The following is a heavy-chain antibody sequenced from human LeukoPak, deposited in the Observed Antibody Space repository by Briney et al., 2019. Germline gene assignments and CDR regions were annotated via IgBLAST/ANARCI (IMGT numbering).Heavy chain of an antibody. CDR1: GFTFSSYW. V-gene: IGHV3-74*01. J-gene: IGHJ1*01. Sequence: GGSLRLSCAASGFTFSSYWMHWLRQAPGKGLVWVSRINTDGSYTSYADSVKGRFTISRDNSKNALYLQMSSLRAEDTAVYYCARDLPKITIFGALQHWGQGTLVTVSS. CDR3: ARDLPKITIFGALQH. CDR2: INTDGSYT. D-gene: IGHD3-3*01.